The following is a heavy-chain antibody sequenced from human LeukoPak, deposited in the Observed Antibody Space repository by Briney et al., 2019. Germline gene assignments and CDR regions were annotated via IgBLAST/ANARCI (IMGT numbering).Heavy chain of an antibody. CDR2: INYSGST. J-gene: IGHJ4*02. V-gene: IGHV4-39*07. Sequence: SETLSLTCTVSGGSTSSSSHYWSWIRQPPGKGLEWIASINYSGSTYYNPSLKSRVTISVDTSKNQFSLNLNSVTAADTAVYFCARGATVTRFDYWGQGTLVTVSS. CDR3: ARGATVTRFDY. D-gene: IGHD4-17*01. CDR1: GGSTSSSSHY.